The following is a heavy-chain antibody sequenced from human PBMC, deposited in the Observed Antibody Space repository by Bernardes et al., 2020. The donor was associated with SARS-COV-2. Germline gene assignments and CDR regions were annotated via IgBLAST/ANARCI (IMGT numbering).Heavy chain of an antibody. CDR2: ISYDGSNK. D-gene: IGHD3-3*01. V-gene: IGHV3-30*18. Sequence: GGSLRLSCAASGFTFSSYGMHWVRQAPGKGLEWVAVISYDGSNKYYADSVKGRFTISRDNSKNTLYLQMNSLRAEDTAVYYCAKDRTPNYDFWSGLWYYGMDVWGQGTTVTVSS. CDR1: GFTFSSYG. J-gene: IGHJ6*02. CDR3: AKDRTPNYDFWSGLWYYGMDV.